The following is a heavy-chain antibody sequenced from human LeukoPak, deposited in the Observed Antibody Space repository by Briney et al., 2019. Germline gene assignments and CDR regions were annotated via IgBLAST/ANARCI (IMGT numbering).Heavy chain of an antibody. CDR3: ARADYDIWSGYFFMHY. Sequence: PGGSLRLACAASGFSFGNHVMLWVRQAPGKGLAWVSRINSDGITTRYADAAKGRFTISRDNAKNTLYLQMNDLRGDDTAVYYCARADYDIWSGYFFMHYWGQGTLVTVSS. J-gene: IGHJ4*02. D-gene: IGHD3-3*01. V-gene: IGHV3-74*01. CDR2: INSDGITT. CDR1: GFSFGNHV.